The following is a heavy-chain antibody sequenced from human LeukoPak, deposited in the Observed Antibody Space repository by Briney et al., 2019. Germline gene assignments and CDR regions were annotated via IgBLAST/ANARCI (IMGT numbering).Heavy chain of an antibody. D-gene: IGHD4-17*01. CDR3: ARVFYGVADY. CDR2: IYYSGST. V-gene: IGHV4-39*07. Sequence: SETLSLTCTVSGGSISSSSYYWGWIRQPPGKGLEWIGSIYYSGSTYYNPSLKSRVTISVDTSKNQFSLKLSSVTAADTAVYYCARVFYGVADYWGQGTLVTVSS. CDR1: GGSISSSSYY. J-gene: IGHJ4*02.